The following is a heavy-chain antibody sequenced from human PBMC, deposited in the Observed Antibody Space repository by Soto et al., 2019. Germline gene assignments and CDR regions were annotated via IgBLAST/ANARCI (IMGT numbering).Heavy chain of an antibody. J-gene: IGHJ6*02. CDR2: ISPYNDNT. Sequence: QVQLVQSGAEVKKPGASVKVTCRASGYTFTTYGVNWVRQAPGQGLEWMGWISPYNDNTNYERKFQGRVTLTTDTSAGTAHMELRSLTSDVTAVYYCARDKRPTFYYNGVDVWGQGTAVTVSS. V-gene: IGHV1-18*04. CDR1: GYTFTTYG. CDR3: ARDKRPTFYYNGVDV.